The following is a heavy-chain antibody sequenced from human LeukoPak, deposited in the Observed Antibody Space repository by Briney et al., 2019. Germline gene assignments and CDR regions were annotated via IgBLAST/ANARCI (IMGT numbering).Heavy chain of an antibody. Sequence: SETLSLTCTVSGGSISRYYWNWIRQPPAKGLEWIGYIYSSGITNYNPSLKSRVTISVDTSKNQFSLNLSSVTAADTAVYYCARASDAFDIWGQGTMVTVTS. CDR1: GGSISRYY. J-gene: IGHJ3*02. CDR2: IYSSGIT. CDR3: ARASDAFDI. V-gene: IGHV4-4*09.